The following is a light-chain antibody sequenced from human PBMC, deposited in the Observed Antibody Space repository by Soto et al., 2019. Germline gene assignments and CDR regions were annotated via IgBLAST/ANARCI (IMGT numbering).Light chain of an antibody. Sequence: QSVLTQPPSASGTPGQRVTISCSGSNSNIGDNTVSWYQHLPGTPPKLLIYTDDQRPSGVPDRFSGSRSGTSASLAFSGLRFADEADYFCAAWDDSLNVYLFGTGTKLTVL. V-gene: IGLV1-44*01. CDR2: TDD. J-gene: IGLJ1*01. CDR3: AAWDDSLNVYL. CDR1: NSNIGDNT.